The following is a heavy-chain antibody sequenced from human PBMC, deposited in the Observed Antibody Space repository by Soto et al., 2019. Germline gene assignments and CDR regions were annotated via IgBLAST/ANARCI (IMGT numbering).Heavy chain of an antibody. Sequence: PSETLSLTCTVSNYSISSGYYWGWIRQSPGEGLEWIVSMYHSGTTCYNPSLKSRVTISIDTSKNQFSLKLTSVTSADTAVYFCARVAFGPIDYWGQGTLVTVSS. CDR3: ARVAFGPIDY. D-gene: IGHD3-16*01. J-gene: IGHJ4*02. CDR2: MYHSGTT. CDR1: NYSISSGYY. V-gene: IGHV4-38-2*02.